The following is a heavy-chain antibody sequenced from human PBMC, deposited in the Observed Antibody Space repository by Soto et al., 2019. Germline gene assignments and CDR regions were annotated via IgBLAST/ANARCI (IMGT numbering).Heavy chain of an antibody. J-gene: IGHJ4*02. Sequence: XESLSLPCTVTGDSISSRGYYWGWIRQPPGKVLEWIVSIYYSGITYNNPSLRSRVSMSIDTSKDQFSLKLKSVTAADTALYFCARKRNSVVTQAYFDLWGPGSLVTVSS. V-gene: IGHV4-39*01. CDR1: GDSISSRGYY. CDR3: ARKRNSVVTQAYFDL. CDR2: IYYSGIT. D-gene: IGHD2-21*02.